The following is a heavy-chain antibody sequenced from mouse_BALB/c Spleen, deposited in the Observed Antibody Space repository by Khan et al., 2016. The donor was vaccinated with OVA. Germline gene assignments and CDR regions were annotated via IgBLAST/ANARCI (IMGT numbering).Heavy chain of an antibody. CDR3: ARFHGGY. CDR1: GYTFTNYV. V-gene: IGHV9-3-1*01. J-gene: IGHJ2*01. Sequence: QIQLVQSGPELKKPGETVKISCKASGYTFTNYVMNWVKQAPGKGLKWMGWINTYTGEPTYADDFKGRFAFSLETSASTANLQLNSLKNEDTATYFCARFHGGYWGQGTTLTVSS. CDR2: INTYTGEP.